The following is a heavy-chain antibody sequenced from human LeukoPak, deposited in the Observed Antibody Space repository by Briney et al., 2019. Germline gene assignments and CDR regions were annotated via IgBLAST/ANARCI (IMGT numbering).Heavy chain of an antibody. CDR3: ARGRPPAGFTGFDY. CDR1: GGSCSGYY. D-gene: IGHD1-14*01. CDR2: INHSGST. Sequence: SETLSLTCAVYGGSCSGYYWSWIRQRPGKGLEWIGEINHSGSTNYNPSLKSRVTISVDTSKNQFSLRLSSVTAADTAVYYCARGRPPAGFTGFDYWGQGTLVTVSS. J-gene: IGHJ4*02. V-gene: IGHV4-34*01.